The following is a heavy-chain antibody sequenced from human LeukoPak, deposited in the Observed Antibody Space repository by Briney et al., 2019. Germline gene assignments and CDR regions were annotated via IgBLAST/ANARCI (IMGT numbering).Heavy chain of an antibody. CDR1: GGSISSGSYF. Sequence: SETLSLTCTVSGGSISSGSYFWSWIRQRAGKGLEWIGRIYTSGSTNYNPSLKSRVTISVDTSKNQFSLKLSSVTAADTAVYYCASDRIEVDAFDIWGQGTMVTVSS. J-gene: IGHJ3*02. D-gene: IGHD2-15*01. CDR3: ASDRIEVDAFDI. CDR2: IYTSGST. V-gene: IGHV4-61*02.